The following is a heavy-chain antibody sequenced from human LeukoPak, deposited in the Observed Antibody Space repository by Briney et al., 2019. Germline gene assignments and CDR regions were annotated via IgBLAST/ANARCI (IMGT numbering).Heavy chain of an antibody. CDR1: GGSISSSSYY. J-gene: IGHJ4*02. V-gene: IGHV4-39*01. Sequence: PSETLSLTCTVSGGSISSSSYYWGWIRQPPGKGLEWIGSIYYSGSTYYNPSLKSRVTISVDTSKNQFSLKLSSVTAADTAVYYCARTSSTSCCFFDYWGQRTLVTVSS. CDR3: ARTSSTSCCFFDY. CDR2: IYYSGST. D-gene: IGHD2-2*01.